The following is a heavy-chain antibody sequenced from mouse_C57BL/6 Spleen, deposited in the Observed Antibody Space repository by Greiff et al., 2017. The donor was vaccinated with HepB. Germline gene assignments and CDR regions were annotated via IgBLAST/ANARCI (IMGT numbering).Heavy chain of an antibody. J-gene: IGHJ3*01. CDR1: GFSLSTFGMG. V-gene: IGHV8-8*01. D-gene: IGHD1-1*01. CDR3: ARIDYYGSSYWFAY. CDR2: IWWDDDK. Sequence: QVTLKECGPGILQPSQTLSLTCSFSGFSLSTFGMGVGWIRQPSGKGLEWLAHIWWDDDKYYNPALKSRLTISKDTSKNQVFLKIANVDTADTATYYCARIDYYGSSYWFAYWGQGTLVTVSA.